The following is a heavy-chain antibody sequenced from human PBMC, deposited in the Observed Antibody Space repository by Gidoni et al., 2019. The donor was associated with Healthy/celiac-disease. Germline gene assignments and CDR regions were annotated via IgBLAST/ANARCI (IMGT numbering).Heavy chain of an antibody. CDR2: MSGSGGST. D-gene: IGHD3-22*01. CDR1: GFTFSSYA. V-gene: IGHV3-23*01. Sequence: EVQLLESGGGLVQPVGSLRLSCAASGFTFSSYAMRWVRQAPGKGLDWLSAMSGSGGSTYYADSGKGRFTISRDNSKNTLYLQMNSLRSEETAVYYCAKDTYYYDSSGYYSGAPDAFEIWGQGTMVTVSS. CDR3: AKDTYYYDSSGYYSGAPDAFEI. J-gene: IGHJ3*02.